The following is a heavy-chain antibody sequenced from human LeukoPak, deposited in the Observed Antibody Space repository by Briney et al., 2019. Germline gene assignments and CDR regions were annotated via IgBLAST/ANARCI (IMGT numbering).Heavy chain of an antibody. J-gene: IGHJ6*04. CDR1: GYSLTSYW. Sequence: GESLKISCKGSGYSLTSYWISWVRQMPGKGLEWMGRIDPSDSYTNYSPSFQGHVTISADKSISTAYLQWSSLKASDTAMYYCARHDILTGLPRYYYGMDVWGKGTTVTVSS. CDR2: IDPSDSYT. V-gene: IGHV5-10-1*01. D-gene: IGHD3-9*01. CDR3: ARHDILTGLPRYYYGMDV.